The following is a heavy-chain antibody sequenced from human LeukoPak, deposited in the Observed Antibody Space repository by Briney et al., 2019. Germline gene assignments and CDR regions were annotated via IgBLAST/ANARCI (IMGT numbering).Heavy chain of an antibody. D-gene: IGHD1-1*01. CDR1: GFTFSSYW. J-gene: IGHJ6*02. V-gene: IGHV3-7*01. CDR2: IKQDGSEK. CDR3: ARYWNQAYHYYGMDV. Sequence: GGSLRLSCAASGFTFSSYWMSWVRQAPGKGLEWVANIKQDGSEKYYVDSVKGRFTISRDNAKNSLYLQMNSLRAEDTAVYYCARYWNQAYHYYGMDVWGQGTTVTVSS.